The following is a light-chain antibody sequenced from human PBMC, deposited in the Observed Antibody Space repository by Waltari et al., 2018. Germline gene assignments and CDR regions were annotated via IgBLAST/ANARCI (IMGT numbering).Light chain of an antibody. Sequence: DVVMTQSPDSLAVSLGERATINCKSSQSLLYTSNNKNYLAWYQQKPGQPPKILIYWASIRESGVPDRFNGSGSGTDFTLTISGLQAEDVASYFCLQYLHTPRTFGQGTKVEIK. V-gene: IGKV4-1*01. J-gene: IGKJ1*01. CDR1: QSLLYTSNNKNY. CDR2: WAS. CDR3: LQYLHTPRT.